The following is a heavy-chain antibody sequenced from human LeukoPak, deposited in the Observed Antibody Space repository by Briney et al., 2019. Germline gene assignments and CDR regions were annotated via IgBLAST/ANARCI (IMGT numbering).Heavy chain of an antibody. CDR1: GGSISSYY. J-gene: IGHJ6*03. CDR2: IYTRGST. Sequence: PSETLSLTCTVSGGSISSYYWSWIRQPAGKGLEWIGRIYTRGSTNYNPSLKSRVTISVDTSKNQFSLKLSSVTAADTAVYYCARGGRCSSTSCYRGGYYYYMDVWGKGTTVTVSS. V-gene: IGHV4-4*07. D-gene: IGHD2-2*02. CDR3: ARGGRCSSTSCYRGGYYYYMDV.